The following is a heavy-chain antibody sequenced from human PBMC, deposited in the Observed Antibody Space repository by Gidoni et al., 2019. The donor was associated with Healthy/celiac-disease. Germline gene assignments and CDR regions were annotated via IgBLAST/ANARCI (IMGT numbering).Heavy chain of an antibody. CDR1: GGTFSSSA. CDR3: ARDTDYCSSTSCYKYFDL. CDR2: IIPIFGTA. Sequence: QVQPVHSGAEVKKPGSSVKVSCKASGGTFSSSAISGVRQAPGQGLEWMGGIIPIFGTANYAQKCKGRVTITADESTSTAYMELSSLRSEDTAVYYCARDTDYCSSTSCYKYFDLWGRGTLVTVSS. J-gene: IGHJ2*01. D-gene: IGHD2-2*02. V-gene: IGHV1-69*01.